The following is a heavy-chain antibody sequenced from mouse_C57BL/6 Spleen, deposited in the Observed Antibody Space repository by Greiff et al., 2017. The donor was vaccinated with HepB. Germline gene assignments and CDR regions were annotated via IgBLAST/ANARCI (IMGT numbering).Heavy chain of an antibody. V-gene: IGHV5-4*01. CDR1: GFTFSSYA. J-gene: IGHJ2*01. Sequence: EVHLVESGGGLVKPGGSLKLSCAASGFTFSSYAMSWVRQTPEKRLEWVATISDGGSYTYYPDNVKGRFTISRDNAKNNLYLQMSHLKSEDTAMYYCARVANWDGFDYWGQGTTLTVSS. CDR3: ARVANWDGFDY. CDR2: ISDGGSYT. D-gene: IGHD4-1*01.